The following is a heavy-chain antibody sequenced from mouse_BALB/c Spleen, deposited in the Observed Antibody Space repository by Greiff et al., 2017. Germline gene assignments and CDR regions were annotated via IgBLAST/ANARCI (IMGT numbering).Heavy chain of an antibody. V-gene: IGHV1-80*01. CDR1: GYAFSSYW. CDR3: ARDYYGSSYYFDY. J-gene: IGHJ2*01. Sequence: QVQLQQSGAELVRPGSSVKICCKASGYAFSSYWMNWVKQRPGQGLEWIGQIYPGDGDTNYNGKFKGKATLTADKSSSTAYMQLSSLTSEDSAVYFCARDYYGSSYYFDYWGQGTTLTVSS. D-gene: IGHD1-1*01. CDR2: IYPGDGDT.